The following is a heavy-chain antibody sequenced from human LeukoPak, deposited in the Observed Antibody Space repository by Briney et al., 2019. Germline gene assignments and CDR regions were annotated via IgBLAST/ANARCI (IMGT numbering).Heavy chain of an antibody. J-gene: IGHJ4*02. Sequence: GGSLRLSCAVSGFTFSTSWMHWVRQAPGTGLEWVANINPDGRQKHYVDSLKGRFSISRDNGRNSLYLQMDNLRVEDTAAYYCMSDSFDNWGQGTLVTVSS. V-gene: IGHV3-7*01. CDR1: GFTFSTSW. CDR3: MSDSFDN. CDR2: INPDGRQK.